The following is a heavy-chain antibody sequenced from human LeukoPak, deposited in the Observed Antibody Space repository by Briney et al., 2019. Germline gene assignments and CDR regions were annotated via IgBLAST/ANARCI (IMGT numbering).Heavy chain of an antibody. V-gene: IGHV3-21*04. CDR3: ASNWGLSGY. J-gene: IGHJ4*02. CDR1: GFTFSSYS. D-gene: IGHD7-27*01. CDR2: ISSSSSYI. Sequence: GGSLRLSCAASGFTFSSYSMNWVRQAPGRGLEWVSSISSSSSYIYYADSVEGRFTISRDNSKNTLYLQMNSLRAEDTAVYYCASNWGLSGYWGQGTLVTVSS.